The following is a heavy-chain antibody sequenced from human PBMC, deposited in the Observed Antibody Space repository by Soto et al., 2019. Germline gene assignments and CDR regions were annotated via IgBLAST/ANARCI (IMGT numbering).Heavy chain of an antibody. CDR1: GFTFSSYG. CDR3: AKAPYGRGWVRSHLDT. J-gene: IGHJ4*02. CDR2: LSFEGNNK. Sequence: QVQLVEAGGGVVQTGRSLRLSCAASGFTFSSYGMHWVRQAPGKGLESVAGLSFEGNNKYYAGSVRGRFTISRDNSKNTLLLQVTSLSTEDTAVYYCAKAPYGRGWVRSHLDTWGQGVLVTVAS. D-gene: IGHD6-19*01. V-gene: IGHV3-30*18.